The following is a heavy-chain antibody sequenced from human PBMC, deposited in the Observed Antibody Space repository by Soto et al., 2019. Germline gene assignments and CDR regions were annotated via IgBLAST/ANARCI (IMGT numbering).Heavy chain of an antibody. D-gene: IGHD4-4*01. CDR3: ARNQGLHVGMDV. J-gene: IGHJ6*02. Sequence: PSETLSLTCTVSGGSISSSSYYWGWIRQPPGKGLEWIGSIYYSGSTYYNPSLKSRVTISVDTSKNQFSLKLSSVTAADTAVYYCARNQGLHVGMDVWGQGTTVTVSS. CDR2: IYYSGST. CDR1: GGSISSSSYY. V-gene: IGHV4-39*01.